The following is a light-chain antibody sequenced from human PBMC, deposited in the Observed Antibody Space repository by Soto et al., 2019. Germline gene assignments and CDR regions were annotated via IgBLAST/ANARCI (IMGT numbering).Light chain of an antibody. Sequence: EIVLTPSPGTLSLSPGERATLYCRASERLSSVYLAWYQQRPGQPPRLLIYGASNRATGIPDRFSGSGSGTDFTLTISRLEPEDFAVYYCQQYGSSGTFGQGTKV. V-gene: IGKV3-20*01. CDR3: QQYGSSGT. CDR2: GAS. CDR1: ERLSSVY. J-gene: IGKJ1*01.